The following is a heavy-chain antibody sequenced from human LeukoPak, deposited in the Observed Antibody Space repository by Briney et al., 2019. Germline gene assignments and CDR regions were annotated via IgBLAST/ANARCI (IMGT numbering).Heavy chain of an antibody. J-gene: IGHJ4*02. D-gene: IGHD3-16*01. V-gene: IGHV4-39*01. Sequence: PSETLSLTCTVSGVAISSTSYYWGWIRQPPGKGLEWIASIYYSGSTYYNPSLKSRVTISVDTSKNQFSLKLSSVTAADTAVYYCARGNYDYVWGGIDYWGQGTLVTVSS. CDR1: GVAISSTSYY. CDR2: IYYSGST. CDR3: ARGNYDYVWGGIDY.